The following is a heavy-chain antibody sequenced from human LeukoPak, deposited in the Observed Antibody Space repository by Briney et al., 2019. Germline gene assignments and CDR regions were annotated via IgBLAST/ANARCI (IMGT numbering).Heavy chain of an antibody. CDR3: AKWAHDSSYLEVFDY. Sequence: GGSLSLSCAASAFTFSSNAMSRVGQAQGLGLEWVSAISGSGASTSYEDSVKVRFTISRDNSKNTLYRPMNSLRAGDTAVYYCAKWAHDSSYLEVFDYWGQGTLVTVSS. CDR2: ISGSGAST. D-gene: IGHD3-22*01. J-gene: IGHJ4*02. V-gene: IGHV3-23*01. CDR1: AFTFSSNA.